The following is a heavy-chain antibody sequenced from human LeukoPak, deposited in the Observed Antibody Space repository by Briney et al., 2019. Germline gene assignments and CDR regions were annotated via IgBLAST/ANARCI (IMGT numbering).Heavy chain of an antibody. J-gene: IGHJ3*02. CDR3: ARSAVVSGEGAFDI. CDR2: INPNSGGT. D-gene: IGHD2-15*01. Sequence: GASVKVSCKASGYTFTGYYMHWVRQAPGQGLEWMGWINPNSGGTNYAQKFQGRVTMTRDTSISTAYMELSRLRSDDTAVYYCARSAVVSGEGAFDIWGQGTMVTVSS. V-gene: IGHV1-2*02. CDR1: GYTFTGYY.